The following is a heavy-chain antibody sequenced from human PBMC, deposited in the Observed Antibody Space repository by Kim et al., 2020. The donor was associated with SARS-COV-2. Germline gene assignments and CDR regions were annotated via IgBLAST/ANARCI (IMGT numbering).Heavy chain of an antibody. D-gene: IGHD6-25*01. CDR1: GFTFSRYD. J-gene: IGHJ4*02. V-gene: IGHV3-23*01. CDR2: FDATGAGT. CDR3: AKGRGGHSE. Sequence: GGSLRLSCAASGFTFSRYDMSWVRQVAGGGLEWVSGFDATGAGTFYADAVKGRFTISRDNSRDTLYLQMTSLRADDSAIYYCAKGRGGHSEWGRGTLVTV.